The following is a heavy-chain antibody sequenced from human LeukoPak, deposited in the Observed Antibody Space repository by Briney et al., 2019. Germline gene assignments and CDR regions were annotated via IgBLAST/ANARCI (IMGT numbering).Heavy chain of an antibody. CDR1: GFTFSSYE. CDR3: ARDRITMVRGVITIADY. CDR2: ISSSGSTI. J-gene: IGHJ4*02. Sequence: GSALRLSRSASGFTFSSYEMNWVRQAPGKGLEGVSYISSSGSTIYYADSVKGRFTISRDNAKNSLYLQMNSLRAEDTAVYHCARDRITMVRGVITIADYWGQGTLVTV. D-gene: IGHD3-10*01. V-gene: IGHV3-48*03.